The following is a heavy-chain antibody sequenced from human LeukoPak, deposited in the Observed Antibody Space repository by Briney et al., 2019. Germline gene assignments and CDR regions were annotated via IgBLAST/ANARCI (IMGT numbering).Heavy chain of an antibody. D-gene: IGHD2-15*01. CDR2: IKSSSGPK. J-gene: IGHJ4*02. CDR3: ARAGGGNAHFDY. Sequence: GGSLRLSCAASGFTFSDYYMSWIRQAPGKGLEWVSYIKSSSGPKYYMDSVKGRFTISRDNAKNTLYLQMNTLRAEDTAVYYCARAGGGNAHFDYWGQGTLVTVSS. CDR1: GFTFSDYY. V-gene: IGHV3-11*04.